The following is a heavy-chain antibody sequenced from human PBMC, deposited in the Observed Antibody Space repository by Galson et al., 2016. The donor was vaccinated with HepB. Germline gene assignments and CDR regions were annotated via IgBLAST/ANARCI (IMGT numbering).Heavy chain of an antibody. J-gene: IGHJ4*02. V-gene: IGHV3-48*03. CDR3: ARASIVGATSGFDF. D-gene: IGHD1-26*01. CDR1: GFTFSSYE. Sequence: SLRLSCAASGFTFSSYEMHWVRQAPGKGLEWVSYISSSGGMIFYADSVRGRFTISRDHAENSLSLQMDSLRPEDTGVYFCARASIVGATSGFDFWGQGTLVTVSS. CDR2: ISSSGGMI.